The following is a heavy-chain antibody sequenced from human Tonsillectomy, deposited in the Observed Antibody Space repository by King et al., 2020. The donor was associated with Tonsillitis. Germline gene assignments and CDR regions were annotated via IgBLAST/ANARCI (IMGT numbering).Heavy chain of an antibody. D-gene: IGHD2-2*01. CDR3: ARAPLVVPADMDY. V-gene: IGHV1-3*01. CDR2: INAAIGDT. J-gene: IGHJ4*02. Sequence: QLVQSGAEVKKPGASVKVSCKASGYSFSDYSMHWVRQAPGQGLEWMGWINAAIGDTKYSQKFQGRVTITKDTSASTASMELTSLISEDTAVYYCARAPLVVPADMDYWGQGTLVTVSS. CDR1: GYSFSDYS.